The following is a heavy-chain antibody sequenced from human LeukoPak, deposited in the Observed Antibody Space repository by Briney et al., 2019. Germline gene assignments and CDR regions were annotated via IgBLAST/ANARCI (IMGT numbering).Heavy chain of an antibody. J-gene: IGHJ4*02. D-gene: IGHD6-19*01. CDR1: GGSISSYY. Sequence: SETLSLTCTVSGGSISSYYWSWIRQPPGKGLEWIGYIYYSGSTNYNPSLKSRVTISVDTSKNQFSLKLSSETAADTAVYYCARRNSSGWYGGLLDYWGQGTLVTVSS. CDR3: ARRNSSGWYGGLLDY. V-gene: IGHV4-59*01. CDR2: IYYSGST.